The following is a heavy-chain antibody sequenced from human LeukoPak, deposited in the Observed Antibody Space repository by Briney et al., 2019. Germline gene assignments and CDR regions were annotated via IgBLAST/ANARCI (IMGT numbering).Heavy chain of an antibody. CDR2: INPNSGGT. Sequence: ASVKASCKASGYTLTGYYIHWVRQAPGQGLECMGWINPNSGGTNYAQKFQGRVTMTRDTSISTAYMELSRLRSDDTAVYYCARGGSGSYFSWLDPWGQGTLVTVSS. CDR1: GYTLTGYY. J-gene: IGHJ5*02. V-gene: IGHV1-2*02. CDR3: ARGGSGSYFSWLDP. D-gene: IGHD3-10*01.